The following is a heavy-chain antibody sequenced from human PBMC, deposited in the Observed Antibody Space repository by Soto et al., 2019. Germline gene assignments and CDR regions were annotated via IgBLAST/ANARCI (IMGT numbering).Heavy chain of an antibody. CDR1: GYSFTSSW. V-gene: IGHV5-10-1*01. J-gene: IGHJ4*02. D-gene: IGHD4-17*01. CDR2: IDPSDSYT. CDR3: ARPGYGGSLDY. Sequence: GESLKISCKGSGYSFTSSWTSWVRQMPGKGLEWMGRIDPSDSYTNYSPSFQGHVTISADRSISTAYLQWSGLKASDTAMYYCARPGYGGSLDYWGQGTLVTVSS.